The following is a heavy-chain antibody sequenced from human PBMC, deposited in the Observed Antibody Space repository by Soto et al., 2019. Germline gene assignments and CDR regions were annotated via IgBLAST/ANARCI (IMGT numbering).Heavy chain of an antibody. CDR2: IIPILGIA. J-gene: IGHJ4*02. CDR1: GGTFSSYT. Sequence: QVQLVQSGAEVKKPGSSVKVSCKASGGTFSSYTISWVRQAPGQGLEWMGRIIPILGIANYAQKFQGRVTITADKSTSTAYMELSSLRSEDTAVYYCARDEVDSSGSPFDYWGQGTLVTVSS. V-gene: IGHV1-69*08. CDR3: ARDEVDSSGSPFDY. D-gene: IGHD3-22*01.